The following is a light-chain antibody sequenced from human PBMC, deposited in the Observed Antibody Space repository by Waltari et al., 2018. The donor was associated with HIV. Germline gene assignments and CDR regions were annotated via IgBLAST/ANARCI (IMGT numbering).Light chain of an antibody. J-gene: IGLJ3*02. CDR2: ADS. CDR1: HLRLKL. CDR3: QAWDTIKEV. Sequence: YELAQPPTVSVSPGQTANITCSGQHLRLKLTCSYPQKAGQSPVLVIYADSQRPSGIPDRFSGSNSGNTSTLTIYEAQTLDEGDYYCQAWDTIKEVFGGGTKLTVL. V-gene: IGLV3-1*01.